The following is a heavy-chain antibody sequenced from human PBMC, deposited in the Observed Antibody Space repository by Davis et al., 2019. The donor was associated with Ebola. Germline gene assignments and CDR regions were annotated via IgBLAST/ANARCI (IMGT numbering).Heavy chain of an antibody. Sequence: GESLKISCQGSGYSFTSYWIGWVRQMPGKGLEWMGIIYPGDSDTRYSPSFQGQVTISADKSISTAYLQWSSLKASDTAMYYCARRGSTMFNWFDPWGRGTLVTVSS. D-gene: IGHD3-10*02. CDR2: IYPGDSDT. CDR3: ARRGSTMFNWFDP. V-gene: IGHV5-51*01. CDR1: GYSFTSYW. J-gene: IGHJ5*02.